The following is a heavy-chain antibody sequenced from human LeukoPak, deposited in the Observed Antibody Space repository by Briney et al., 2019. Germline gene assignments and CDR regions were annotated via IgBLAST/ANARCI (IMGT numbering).Heavy chain of an antibody. CDR1: GGSFSRYY. V-gene: IGHV4-34*01. CDR2: INHSGST. CDR3: AREVPGSPNNWLDP. J-gene: IGHJ5*02. D-gene: IGHD3-10*01. Sequence: KPSETLSLTCAVYGGSFSRYYWSWIRQSPGKGLQWIGEINHSGSTNYNPSLKSRVTISVDTSKKQFSLKPSSVTAADTAIYYCAREVPGSPNNWLDPWGQGTLVTVSS.